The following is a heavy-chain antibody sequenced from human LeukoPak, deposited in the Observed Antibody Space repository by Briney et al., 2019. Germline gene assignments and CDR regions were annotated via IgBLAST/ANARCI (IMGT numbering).Heavy chain of an antibody. CDR2: IKEDGSDK. J-gene: IGHJ4*02. CDR1: GFTFSNYW. CDR3: ARDQWRLFDH. D-gene: IGHD2-21*02. V-gene: IGHV3-7*04. Sequence: GGSLRLSCAASGFTFSNYWMSWVRQAPGKGLEWVASIKEDGSDKYYVDSVKGRFTISRDSAKNSLFLQMNSLRAEDTAVYYCARDQWRLFDHWGQGTLVTVSS.